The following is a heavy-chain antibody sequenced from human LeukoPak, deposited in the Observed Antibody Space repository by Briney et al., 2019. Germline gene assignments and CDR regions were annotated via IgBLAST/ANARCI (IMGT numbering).Heavy chain of an antibody. Sequence: PGGSLRLSCAASGFTFSTYYMNWVRQAPGKGLEWVSYISSSGSTIYYADSVKGRFTISRDNAKNSLYLQMNSLRAEDTAVYYCARASRSSGYRRLDYWGQGTLVTVSS. J-gene: IGHJ4*02. CDR3: ARASRSSGYRRLDY. V-gene: IGHV3-11*01. D-gene: IGHD3-22*01. CDR1: GFTFSTYY. CDR2: ISSSGSTI.